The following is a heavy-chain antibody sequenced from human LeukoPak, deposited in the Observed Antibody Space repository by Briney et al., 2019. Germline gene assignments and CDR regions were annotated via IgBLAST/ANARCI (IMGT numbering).Heavy chain of an antibody. D-gene: IGHD5-24*01. Sequence: ASVKVSCKASGYTFTSYDINWARQATGQGLEWMGWMNPNSGNTGYAQKSQGRVTMTRNTSISTAYMELSSLRSEDTAVYYCASGSLGDGYGVGDYYQYMDVWGKGTTVTVSS. J-gene: IGHJ6*03. CDR3: ASGSLGDGYGVGDYYQYMDV. CDR2: MNPNSGNT. V-gene: IGHV1-8*01. CDR1: GYTFTSYD.